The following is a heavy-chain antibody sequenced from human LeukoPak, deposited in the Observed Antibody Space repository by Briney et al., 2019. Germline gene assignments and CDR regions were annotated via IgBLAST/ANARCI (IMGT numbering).Heavy chain of an antibody. Sequence: ASVKVSCKASGYTFTGYYMHWVRQAPGQGLEWMGWISAYNGNTNYAQKLQGRVTMTTDTSTSTAYMELRSLRSDDTAVYYCARVIHSGSYLDRVDFDYWGQGTLVTVSS. J-gene: IGHJ4*02. CDR1: GYTFTGYY. D-gene: IGHD1-26*01. V-gene: IGHV1-18*04. CDR2: ISAYNGNT. CDR3: ARVIHSGSYLDRVDFDY.